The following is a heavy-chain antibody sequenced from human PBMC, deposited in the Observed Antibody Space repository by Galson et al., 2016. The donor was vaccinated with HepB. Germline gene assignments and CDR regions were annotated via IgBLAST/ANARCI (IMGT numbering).Heavy chain of an antibody. CDR3: ASPGDPLGNHRQVSEDNYKGMDV. Sequence: SVKVSCKASGGTFSSYAISWVRQAPGLGLEWMGGIIPLFGTANYAQKFQERVTIIADASTSTAYLELSSLTSEDTGIYYCASPGDPLGNHRQVSEDNYKGMDVWGQGTTVTVSS. J-gene: IGHJ6*02. CDR1: GGTFSSYA. D-gene: IGHD1-14*01. CDR2: IIPLFGTA. V-gene: IGHV1-69*13.